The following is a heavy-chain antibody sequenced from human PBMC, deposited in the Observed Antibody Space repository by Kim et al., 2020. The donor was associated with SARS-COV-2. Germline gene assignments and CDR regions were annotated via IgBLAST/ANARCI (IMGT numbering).Heavy chain of an antibody. D-gene: IGHD3-10*01. CDR1: GFGFSGYY. CDR2: IDSSSRIV. CDR3: AKDPGSHPAY. V-gene: IGHV3-11*04. Sequence: GGSLRLSCAASGFGFSGYYMAWIRQAPGKGLEWISYIDSSSRIVAYADSVKGRFTISRDNSDNTLYLQMHGLRVEDTGLYYCAKDPGSHPAYWCQGTLDT. J-gene: IGHJ1*01.